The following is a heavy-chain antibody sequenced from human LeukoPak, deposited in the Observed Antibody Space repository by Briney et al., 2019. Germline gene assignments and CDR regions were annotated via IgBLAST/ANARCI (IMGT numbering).Heavy chain of an antibody. Sequence: GASVKVSCKASGGTFSSYAISWVRQAPGQGLEWMGGIIPIFETVNYAEKFQDRVTITADESTSTVYMELSSLRPEDTAVYYCAGDFWSGYYFRDWGQGTLVTVSS. CDR1: GGTFSSYA. J-gene: IGHJ4*02. CDR3: AGDFWSGYYFRD. D-gene: IGHD3-3*01. V-gene: IGHV1-69*13. CDR2: IIPIFETV.